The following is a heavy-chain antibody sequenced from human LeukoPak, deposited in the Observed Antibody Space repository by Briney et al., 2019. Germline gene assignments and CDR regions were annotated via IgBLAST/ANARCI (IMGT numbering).Heavy chain of an antibody. CDR2: IYYSGST. V-gene: IGHV4-59*08. CDR1: GGSISSYY. J-gene: IGHJ4*02. Sequence: KTSETLSLTCTVSGGSISSYYWSWIRQPPGKGLEWIGYIYYSGSTNYNPSLKSRVTISVDTSKNQFSLKLSSVTAADTAVYYCARNGGDSDYFDYWGQGTLVTVSS. CDR3: ARNGGDSDYFDY. D-gene: IGHD2-21*01.